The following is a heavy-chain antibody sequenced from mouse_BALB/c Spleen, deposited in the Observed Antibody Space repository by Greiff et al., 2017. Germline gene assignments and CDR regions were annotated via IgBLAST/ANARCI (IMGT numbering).Heavy chain of an antibody. CDR2: ISSGGST. CDR1: GFTFSSYA. V-gene: IGHV5-6-5*01. J-gene: IGHJ3*01. Sequence: DVHLVESGGGLVKPGGSLKLSCAASGFTFSSYAMSWVRQTPEKRLEWVASISSGGSTYYPDSVKGRFTISRDNARNILYLQMSSLRSEDTAMYYCARGLPLFAYWGQGTLVTVSA. D-gene: IGHD2-12*01. CDR3: ARGLPLFAY.